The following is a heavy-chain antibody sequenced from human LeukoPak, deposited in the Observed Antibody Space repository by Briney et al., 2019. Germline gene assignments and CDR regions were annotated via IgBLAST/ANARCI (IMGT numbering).Heavy chain of an antibody. CDR3: ARERGYSGYPFDY. D-gene: IGHD5-12*01. CDR2: ISGDGGST. V-gene: IGHV3-43*02. Sequence: GGSLRLSCAASGFTFDDYAMHWVRQAPGKGLEWVSLISGDGGSTYYADSVKGRFTISRDNAKNSLFLQMNSLKDEDTAVYYCARERGYSGYPFDYWGQGTLVTVSS. CDR1: GFTFDDYA. J-gene: IGHJ4*02.